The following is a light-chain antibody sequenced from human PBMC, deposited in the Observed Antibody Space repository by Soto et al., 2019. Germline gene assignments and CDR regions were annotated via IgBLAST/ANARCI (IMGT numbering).Light chain of an antibody. CDR3: SSYAGSSNV. CDR2: EVS. Sequence: QSALTQPASVSGSPGQSITISCTGTTSDVGTYDYVSWYQHQPGKAPKVMIYEVSNRPSGVSDRFSGSKSGNTASLTISGLQAEDEADYYCSSYAGSSNVFGTGTKLTVL. J-gene: IGLJ1*01. CDR1: TSDVGTYDY. V-gene: IGLV2-14*01.